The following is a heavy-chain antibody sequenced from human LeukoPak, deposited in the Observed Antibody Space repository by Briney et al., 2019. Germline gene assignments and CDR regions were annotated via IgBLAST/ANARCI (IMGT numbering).Heavy chain of an antibody. J-gene: IGHJ6*02. CDR2: ISGSGGST. CDR1: GFTVSRYA. CDR3: AKTEPYYYYGMDV. V-gene: IGHV3-23*01. D-gene: IGHD1-14*01. Sequence: GGSLRLSCAASGFTVSRYAMSGGRQARGKGVGWVSGISGSGGSTYYADSVKGRFTISRDNSKNTLYLQMNSLRAEDTAVYYCAKTEPYYYYGMDVWGQGTTVTVSS.